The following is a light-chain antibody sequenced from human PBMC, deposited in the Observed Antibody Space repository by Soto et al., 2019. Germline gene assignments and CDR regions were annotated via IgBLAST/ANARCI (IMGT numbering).Light chain of an antibody. V-gene: IGKV1-5*01. Sequence: DIHMTQSPSALSASVGDSVTITCRASQSVRDWLAWYQQKPGKAPKLLMYDVSTLEGGVPSRFSGSGSGTEFTLTINNLQPDDFATYFCQQYDSDAFSFGGGTKVEMK. CDR1: QSVRDW. CDR2: DVS. J-gene: IGKJ4*01. CDR3: QQYDSDAFS.